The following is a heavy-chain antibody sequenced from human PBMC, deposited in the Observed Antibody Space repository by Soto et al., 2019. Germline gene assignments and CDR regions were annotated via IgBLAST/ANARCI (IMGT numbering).Heavy chain of an antibody. J-gene: IGHJ6*02. CDR2: IYYSGST. Sequence: SETLSLTCTVSGGSISNYYWSWIRQPPGKGLEWIGYIYYSGSTNYNPSLKSRVTISVDTSKNQFSLKLSSVTAADTAVYYCARDGFGGGRPNGMDVWGQGTTVTVSS. V-gene: IGHV4-59*01. CDR1: GGSISNYY. D-gene: IGHD3-16*01. CDR3: ARDGFGGGRPNGMDV.